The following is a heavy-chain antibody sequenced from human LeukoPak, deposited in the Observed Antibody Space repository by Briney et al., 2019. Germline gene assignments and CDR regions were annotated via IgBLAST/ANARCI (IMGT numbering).Heavy chain of an antibody. Sequence: SVKVSCKASGGTFSSYAISWVRQAPGQGLEWMGRIIPILGIANYAQKFQGRVTITADKSTSTVYMELSSLRSEDTAVYYCARVGDGYNSYFDYWGQGTLVTVSS. CDR2: IIPILGIA. CDR1: GGTFSSYA. J-gene: IGHJ4*02. V-gene: IGHV1-69*04. D-gene: IGHD5-24*01. CDR3: ARVGDGYNSYFDY.